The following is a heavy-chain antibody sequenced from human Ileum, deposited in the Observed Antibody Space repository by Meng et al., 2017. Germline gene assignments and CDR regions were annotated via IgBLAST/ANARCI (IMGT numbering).Heavy chain of an antibody. CDR1: GGSNERNIW. V-gene: IGHV4-4*02. CDR3: ARADYVRYFDL. D-gene: IGHD3-10*02. Sequence: HLQASGPGLWKPSETLPLTRAASGGSNERNIWWTWIRQPPGQGLEWIGEVYHSGSTHYNPSLQSRVTISIDNSKNRFSLSLNSVTAADTAIYYCARADYVRYFDLWGRGTLVTVSS. CDR2: VYHSGST. J-gene: IGHJ2*01.